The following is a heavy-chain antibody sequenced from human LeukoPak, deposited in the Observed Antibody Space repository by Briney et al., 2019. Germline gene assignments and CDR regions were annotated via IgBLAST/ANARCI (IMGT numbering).Heavy chain of an antibody. CDR2: IYPNSGGT. J-gene: IGHJ5*02. CDR1: GYTFTSYY. Sequence: ASVKVSCKASGYTFTSYYMHWVRQAPGQGLEWMGRIYPNSGGTNYAQKFQGRVAMTRDTSISTACMELSRLRSDDTAVYYCAALLAASGNWFDPWGQGTLVTVSS. CDR3: AALLAASGNWFDP. D-gene: IGHD6-13*01. V-gene: IGHV1-2*06.